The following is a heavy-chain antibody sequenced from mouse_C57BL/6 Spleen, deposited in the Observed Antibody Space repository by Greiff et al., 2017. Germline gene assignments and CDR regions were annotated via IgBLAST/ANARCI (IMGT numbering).Heavy chain of an antibody. CDR1: GYTFTGYW. CDR2: ILPGSGST. CDR3: ARGAVVGGYYAMDY. V-gene: IGHV1-9*01. D-gene: IGHD1-1*01. J-gene: IGHJ4*01. Sequence: VQLQQSGAELMKPGASVKLSCKATGYTFTGYWIEWVKQRPGHGLEWIGEILPGSGSTNYNEKFKGKATFTADTSSNTAYMQLSSLTTEGSALFYCARGAVVGGYYAMDYWGQGTSVTVSS.